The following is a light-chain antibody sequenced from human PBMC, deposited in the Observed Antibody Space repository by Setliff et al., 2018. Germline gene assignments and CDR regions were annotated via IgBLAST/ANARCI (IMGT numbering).Light chain of an antibody. CDR3: TSYAGSNNYV. CDR2: EVT. V-gene: IGLV2-8*01. CDR1: SSDVGGYKY. J-gene: IGLJ1*01. Sequence: QSALAQPPSASGSPGQSVTISCTGTSSDVGGYKYVSWFQRHPGNAPKLMIYEVTKRPSGVPDRFSGSKSGNTASLTVSVLQAEDEADYYCTSYAGSNNYVFGTGTKVTVL.